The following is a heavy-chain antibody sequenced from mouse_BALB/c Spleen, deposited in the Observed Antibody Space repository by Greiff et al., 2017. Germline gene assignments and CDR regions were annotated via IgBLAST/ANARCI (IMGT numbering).Heavy chain of an antibody. Sequence: EVMLVESGGGLVKPGGSLKLSCAASGFAFSSYDMSWVRQTPEKRLEWVAYISSGGGSTYYPDTVKGRFTISRDNAKNTLYLQMSSLKSEDTAMYYCARQGEGRLAYWGQGTLVTVSA. CDR1: GFAFSSYD. CDR3: ARQGEGRLAY. V-gene: IGHV5-12-1*01. J-gene: IGHJ3*01. CDR2: ISSGGGST.